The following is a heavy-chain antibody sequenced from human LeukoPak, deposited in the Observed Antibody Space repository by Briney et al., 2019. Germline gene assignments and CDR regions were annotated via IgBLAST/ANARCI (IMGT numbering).Heavy chain of an antibody. J-gene: IGHJ6*02. D-gene: IGHD5-12*01. CDR1: GASLSGYY. Sequence: PSETLSPTCTVAGASLSGYYWSWIRQPPGNGLEWIGYIYNTGSTNYNPSLKSRLTMSLDTSKSQFSLKLSSVTAADTAVYCCARRVATKSPYYYGMDVWGQGTSVTVPS. CDR3: ARRVATKSPYYYGMDV. CDR2: IYNTGST. V-gene: IGHV4-59*08.